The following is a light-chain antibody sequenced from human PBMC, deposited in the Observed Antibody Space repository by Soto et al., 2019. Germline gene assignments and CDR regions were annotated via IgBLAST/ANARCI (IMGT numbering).Light chain of an antibody. Sequence: EIVLTQSPATLSLSPGERATLSCRASQSVFSYLAWYQQKPGQPPRLLIYDASDRATGIPARFTGSGSGTDFTLTSSSLEPEDFAVYYCQHRSNWPGTFGQGTKVEIK. J-gene: IGKJ1*01. V-gene: IGKV3-11*01. CDR2: DAS. CDR3: QHRSNWPGT. CDR1: QSVFSY.